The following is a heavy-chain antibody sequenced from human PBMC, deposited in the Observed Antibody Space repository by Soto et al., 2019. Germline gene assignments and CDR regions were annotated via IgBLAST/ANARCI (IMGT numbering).Heavy chain of an antibody. Sequence: VSGPTLVNPTQTLTLTCTFSRFSLSTRGVGVGWIRQPPGKALEWLALIYWDDDKRYRPSLKNRLTITKDTSENRVVLTMTNMDPVDTATYYCARRRNSNYGFDYWGQGTLVTVSS. CDR1: RFSLSTRGVG. J-gene: IGHJ4*02. D-gene: IGHD4-4*01. CDR3: ARRRNSNYGFDY. CDR2: IYWDDDK. V-gene: IGHV2-5*02.